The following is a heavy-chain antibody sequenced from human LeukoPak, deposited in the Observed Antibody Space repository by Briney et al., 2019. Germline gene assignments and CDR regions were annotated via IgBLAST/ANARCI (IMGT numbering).Heavy chain of an antibody. J-gene: IGHJ5*02. CDR1: GFTFSSYA. Sequence: GGSLRLSCAASGFTFSSYAMSWVRQAPGKGLEWVSAISGSGGSTYYADSVKGRFTISRGNSKNTLYLQMNSLRAEDTAVYYCAKLPGGLTENWFDPWGQGTLVTVSS. V-gene: IGHV3-23*01. D-gene: IGHD3-10*01. CDR2: ISGSGGST. CDR3: AKLPGGLTENWFDP.